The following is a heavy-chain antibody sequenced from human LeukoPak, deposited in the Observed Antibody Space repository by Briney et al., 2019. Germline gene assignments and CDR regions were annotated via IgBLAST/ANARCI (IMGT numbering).Heavy chain of an antibody. D-gene: IGHD2-2*02. CDR2: IIPIFGTA. V-gene: IGHV1-69*13. CDR3: ARESDSHCSSTSCYTGGWFDP. Sequence: SVKVSCKASGGTFSSYAISWLRQAPGQGLEWMGGIIPIFGTANYAQKFQGRVTITADESTSTAYMELSSLRSEDTAVYYCARESDSHCSSTSCYTGGWFDPWGQGTLVTVSS. J-gene: IGHJ5*02. CDR1: GGTFSSYA.